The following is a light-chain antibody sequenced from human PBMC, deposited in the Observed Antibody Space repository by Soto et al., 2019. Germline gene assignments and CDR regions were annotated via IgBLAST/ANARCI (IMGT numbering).Light chain of an antibody. J-gene: IGKJ4*01. CDR2: AAS. CDR3: QQTSSFPLT. Sequence: DIQVTQSPSSVSASVGDRVTITCRASQGLVNWLAWYQQKPGKAPKLLIYAASSFQSGVPSRFSGSGSGTDFTLTISSLPPEDFATYYCQQTSSFPLTFGGGNKVEIK. V-gene: IGKV1-12*01. CDR1: QGLVNW.